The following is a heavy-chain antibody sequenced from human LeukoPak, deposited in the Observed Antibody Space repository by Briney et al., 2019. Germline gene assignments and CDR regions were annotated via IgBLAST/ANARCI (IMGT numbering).Heavy chain of an antibody. CDR1: GFTFSSYA. J-gene: IGHJ4*02. D-gene: IGHD6-19*01. CDR3: ANGAVAGTGPDY. V-gene: IGHV3-23*01. Sequence: GSLRLSCAASGFTFSSYAMSWVRQAPGKGLEWVSAISGSGGSTYYADSVKGRFTISRDNSKNTLYLQMNSLRAEDTAVYYCANGAVAGTGPDYWGQGTLATVSS. CDR2: ISGSGGST.